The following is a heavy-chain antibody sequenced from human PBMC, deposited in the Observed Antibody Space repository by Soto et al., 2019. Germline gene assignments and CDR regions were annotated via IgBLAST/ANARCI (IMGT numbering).Heavy chain of an antibody. CDR2: INSDGSHT. Sequence: EVQLVESGGGLVQPGGSLRLSCAASGFTFFAYWIHWVRQVPGKGLVWVSRINSDGSHTSYADSVRGRFTISRDNAKHTVYLQQNSRTAEGTAVYDCAKAGDYGDSAGENRGDSWGQGSLVTVSS. CDR3: AKAGDYGDSAGENRGDS. J-gene: IGHJ5*01. V-gene: IGHV3-74*01. CDR1: GFTFFAYW. D-gene: IGHD4-17*01.